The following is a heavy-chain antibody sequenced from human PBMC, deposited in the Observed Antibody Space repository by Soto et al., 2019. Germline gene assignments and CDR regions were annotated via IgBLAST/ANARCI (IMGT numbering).Heavy chain of an antibody. D-gene: IGHD3-10*01. CDR1: GFTFSSYG. J-gene: IGHJ4*02. Sequence: SLRLSCAASGFTFSSYGMHWVRQAPGKGLEWVAVIWYDGSNKYYADSVKGRFTISRDNSKNTLYLQMNSLRAEDTAVYYCARDFGDSFDIDYWGQGTLVTVSS. CDR3: ARDFGDSFDIDY. V-gene: IGHV3-33*01. CDR2: IWYDGSNK.